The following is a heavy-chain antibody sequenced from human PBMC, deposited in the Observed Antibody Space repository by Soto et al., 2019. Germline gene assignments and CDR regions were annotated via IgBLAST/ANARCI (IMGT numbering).Heavy chain of an antibody. J-gene: IGHJ5*02. Sequence: QVHLVQSGAEVKKPGASVNVSCQASGSITNHHMHWVRQAPGQGLEWMGIFNPSGLSTTYAQKFQGRVTITRDTSTSKVYMELSSLTSEDTAVYFWAKVTHRGPIAVAGPPCSWGQGTLVIVSS. V-gene: IGHV1-46*01. CDR2: FNPSGLST. D-gene: IGHD6-19*01. CDR3: AKVTHRGPIAVAGPPCS. CDR1: GSITNHH.